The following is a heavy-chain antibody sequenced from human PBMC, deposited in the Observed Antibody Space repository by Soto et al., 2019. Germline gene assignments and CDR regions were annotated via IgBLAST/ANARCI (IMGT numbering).Heavy chain of an antibody. D-gene: IGHD3-16*01. J-gene: IGHJ5*02. CDR3: VGGRNFVFPSSWFDP. Sequence: QVNLVQSGAEVKKPGASVKVSCKASGYTFTSFAISWLRQAPGQGLEWMGWISAYNGHTNYTSKFQGRVTMTTDTSTNTAYMELRSLRSDDTAVYYCVGGRNFVFPSSWFDPWGQGTLVTVSS. CDR2: ISAYNGHT. V-gene: IGHV1-18*01. CDR1: GYTFTSFA.